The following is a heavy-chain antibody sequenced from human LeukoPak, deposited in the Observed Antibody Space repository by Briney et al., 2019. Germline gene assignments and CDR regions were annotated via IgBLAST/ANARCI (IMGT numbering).Heavy chain of an antibody. CDR1: GGSISSSSYY. CDR3: ARHENYDYVWGSYRTYYFDY. D-gene: IGHD3-16*02. Sequence: PSETLSLTCTVSGGSISSSSYYWGWIRQPPGTGLEWIGSIYYSGSTYYNPSLKSRVTISVDTSKNQFSLKLSSVTAADTAVYYCARHENYDYVWGSYRTYYFDYWGQGTLVTVSS. J-gene: IGHJ4*02. V-gene: IGHV4-39*01. CDR2: IYYSGST.